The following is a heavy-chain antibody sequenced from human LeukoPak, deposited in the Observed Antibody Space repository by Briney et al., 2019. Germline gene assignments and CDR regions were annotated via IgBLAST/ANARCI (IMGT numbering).Heavy chain of an antibody. CDR1: GLTFTNYA. J-gene: IGHJ1*01. V-gene: IGHV3-43*02. D-gene: IGHD3-22*01. CDR2: ISGDGDNT. Sequence: GESLRLSCAASGLTFTNYAMHWVRQAPGKGLEWVSLISGDGDNTYYADSVKGRFTISRDNSKNSLYLQMNSLRTEDTALYYCAKDPTYYYDSSGFCEHWGQGTLVTVSS. CDR3: AKDPTYYYDSSGFCEH.